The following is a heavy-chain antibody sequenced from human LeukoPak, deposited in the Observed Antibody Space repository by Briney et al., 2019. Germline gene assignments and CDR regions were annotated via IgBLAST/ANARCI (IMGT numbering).Heavy chain of an antibody. D-gene: IGHD3-3*01. CDR3: SKDRTIFGVVKWFDP. CDR2: ISSSSSYI. Sequence: GGSLRLSCAASGFTFSSYSMNWVRQAPGKGLEWVSSISSSSSYIYYADSVKGRFTISRDNAKNSLYLQMNSLRAEDTAVYYCSKDRTIFGVVKWFDPWGQGTLVTVSS. CDR1: GFTFSSYS. V-gene: IGHV3-21*01. J-gene: IGHJ5*02.